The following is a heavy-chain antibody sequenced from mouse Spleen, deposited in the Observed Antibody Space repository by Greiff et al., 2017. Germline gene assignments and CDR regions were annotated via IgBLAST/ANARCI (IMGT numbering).Heavy chain of an antibody. Sequence: QVQLQQSGAELVRPGTSVKLSCKASGYTFTSYWMHWVKQRPGQGLEWIGMIHPNSGSTNYNEKFKSKATLTVDKSSSTAYMQLSSLTSEDSAVYYCARPIYYGYDVGFAYWGQGTLVTVSA. CDR1: GYTFTSYW. V-gene: IGHV1-64*01. CDR3: ARPIYYGYDVGFAY. D-gene: IGHD2-2*01. J-gene: IGHJ3*01. CDR2: IHPNSGST.